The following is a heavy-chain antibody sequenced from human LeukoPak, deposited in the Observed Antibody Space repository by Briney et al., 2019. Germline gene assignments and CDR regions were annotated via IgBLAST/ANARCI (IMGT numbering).Heavy chain of an antibody. D-gene: IGHD1-26*01. CDR2: INAGNGNT. J-gene: IGHJ4*02. CDR3: AMPMPTSGTTKTLDY. CDR1: GYTFTSYA. Sequence: GASVKVSCKASGYTFTSYAIHWVRQAPGQRLEWMGWINAGNGNTKYSQKFQGRVTITRDTSASTAYMELSSLRSEDTAVYYCAMPMPTSGTTKTLDYWGQGTLVTVSS. V-gene: IGHV1-3*01.